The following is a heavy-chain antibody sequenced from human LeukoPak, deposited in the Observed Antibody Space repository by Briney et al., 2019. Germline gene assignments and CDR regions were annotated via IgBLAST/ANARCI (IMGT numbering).Heavy chain of an antibody. CDR3: AGSRVRDWFDP. J-gene: IGHJ5*02. CDR2: IYYSGST. V-gene: IGHV4-59*01. D-gene: IGHD5-24*01. Sequence: SETLSLTCTVSGGSISNYYWSWIRQPPGKGLEWIGYIYYSGSTIYNPFLESRVTISVDTSKNQFSLKLSSVTAADTAVYYCAGSRVRDWFDPWAREPWSPSPQ. CDR1: GGSISNYY.